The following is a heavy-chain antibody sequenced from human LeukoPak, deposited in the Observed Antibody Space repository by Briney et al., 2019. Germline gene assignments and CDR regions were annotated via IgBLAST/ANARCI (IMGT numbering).Heavy chain of an antibody. CDR1: GFTFPSYW. CDR3: ARSREPGRDGDY. V-gene: IGHV3-74*01. Sequence: GGSLRLSCAASGFTFPSYWMHWVRQAPGKGLVWVSRINTDGSSPSYADSVKGRFTISRDNAKNTLFLQMNSLRAEDTAVYYCARSREPGRDGDYWGQGTLGTVSS. CDR2: INTDGSSP. J-gene: IGHJ4*02. D-gene: IGHD5-24*01.